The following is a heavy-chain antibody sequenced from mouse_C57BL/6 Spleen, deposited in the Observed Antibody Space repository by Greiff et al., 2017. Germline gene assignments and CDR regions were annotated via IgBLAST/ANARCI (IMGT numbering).Heavy chain of an antibody. D-gene: IGHD2-3*01. V-gene: IGHV1-22*01. CDR2: INPNNGGT. CDR1: GYTFTDYN. Sequence: DVKLQESGPELVKPGASVKMSCKASGYTFTDYNMHWVKQSHGKSLEWIGYINPNNGGTSYNQKFKGKATLTVNKSSSTAYMELRSLTSEDSAVYYCARGSFDGYYGYWGQGTTLTVSS. J-gene: IGHJ2*01. CDR3: ARGSFDGYYGY.